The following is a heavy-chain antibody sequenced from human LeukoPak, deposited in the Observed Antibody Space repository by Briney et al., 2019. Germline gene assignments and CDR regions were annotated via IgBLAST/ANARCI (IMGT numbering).Heavy chain of an antibody. J-gene: IGHJ4*02. CDR3: AKDRSCTNDICHGDFDY. V-gene: IGHV3-23*01. CDR2: ISGSGGST. D-gene: IGHD2-8*01. Sequence: GGSLRLSCAASGFTFSSYAVSWVRQAPGKGLEWVSSISGSGGSTYSADSVKGRFTISRDNSKNTLYLQMNSLRAEDTALYYCAKDRSCTNDICHGDFDYWGQGTLDTVSS. CDR1: GFTFSSYA.